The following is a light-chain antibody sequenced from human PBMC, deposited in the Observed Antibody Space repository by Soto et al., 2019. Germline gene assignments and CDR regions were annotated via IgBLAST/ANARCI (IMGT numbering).Light chain of an antibody. J-gene: IGLJ2*01. CDR3: SSYTSSSTPVV. CDR2: DVS. CDR1: SSDVGGYNY. Sequence: QSALTQPASVSGSPGQSITISCTGTSSDVGGYNYVSWYQQHPGKAPKLMIYDVSNRPSGVSNRFSGSKSGNTASLTISGLQAEEGAEYYCSSYTSSSTPVVFGGGTKVTVL. V-gene: IGLV2-14*01.